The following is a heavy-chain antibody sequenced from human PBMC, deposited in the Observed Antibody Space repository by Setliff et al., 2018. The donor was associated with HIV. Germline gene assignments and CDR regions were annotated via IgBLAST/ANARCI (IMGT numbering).Heavy chain of an antibody. CDR1: GYTLTELS. Sequence: ASVKVSCKVSGYTLTELSRHWVRQAPGKGLEWMGGFDPEDGETIYAQKFQGRVTMTEDTSTDTAYMELSSLRSEDTAVYYCAMAPMVRGVFDYWGQGTLVTVAS. D-gene: IGHD3-10*01. J-gene: IGHJ4*02. CDR3: AMAPMVRGVFDY. CDR2: FDPEDGET. V-gene: IGHV1-24*01.